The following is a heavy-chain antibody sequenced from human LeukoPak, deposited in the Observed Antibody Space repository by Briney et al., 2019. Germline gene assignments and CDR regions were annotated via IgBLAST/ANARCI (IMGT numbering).Heavy chain of an antibody. D-gene: IGHD4-23*01. V-gene: IGHV4-4*07. CDR2: IYSSGST. J-gene: IGHJ4*01. CDR3: ARGGKATVVTM. CDR1: GGSINSYY. Sequence: SETLSLTCTVSGGSINSYYWSWIRQPAGKGLEWIGRIYSSGSTNYNPSLKSRVSMSVDTSKNQFSLKLTSVTAADTAAYYCARGGKATVVTMWGHGILVTVSS.